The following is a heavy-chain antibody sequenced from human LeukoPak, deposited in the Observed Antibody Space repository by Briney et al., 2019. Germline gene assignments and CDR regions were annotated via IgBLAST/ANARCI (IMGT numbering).Heavy chain of an antibody. CDR1: GFTFNTFN. Sequence: GGSLRLSCAASGFTFNTFNMNWVRQAPGKGLEWVSSIASGGDYIYYADSVKGRFTTSRDNAKNSLSLQLNSLRVEDTAVYYCARGHYDVLAASYKWTPDYWGQGTLVTVSS. D-gene: IGHD3-9*01. CDR3: ARGHYDVLAASYKWTPDY. J-gene: IGHJ4*02. CDR2: IASGGDYI. V-gene: IGHV3-21*01.